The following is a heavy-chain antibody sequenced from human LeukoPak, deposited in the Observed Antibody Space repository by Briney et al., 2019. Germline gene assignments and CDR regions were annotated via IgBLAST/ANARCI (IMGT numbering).Heavy chain of an antibody. D-gene: IGHD6-13*01. V-gene: IGHV3-23*01. CDR3: AKDGYYIADPQYYFDY. J-gene: IGHJ4*02. CDR2: ISGSGGST. CDR1: GFTFDDYA. Sequence: GGSLRLACAASGFTFDDYAMHWVRQAPGKGLEWVSAISGSGGSTYYADSVKGRFTISRDNSKNTLYLQMNSLRAEDTAVYYCAKDGYYIADPQYYFDYWGQGTLVTVSS.